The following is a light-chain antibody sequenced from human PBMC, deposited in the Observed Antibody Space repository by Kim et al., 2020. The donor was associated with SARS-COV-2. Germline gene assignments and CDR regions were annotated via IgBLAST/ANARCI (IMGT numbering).Light chain of an antibody. CDR1: KLGDKY. CDR3: QAWDSSTVV. J-gene: IGLJ2*01. Sequence: SVSPGQTDSITCAGDKLGDKYACWYQQKPGQSPVLVIYQDSKRPSGIPERFSGSNSGNTATLTISGTQAMDEADYYCQAWDSSTVVFGGGTQLTV. CDR2: QDS. V-gene: IGLV3-1*01.